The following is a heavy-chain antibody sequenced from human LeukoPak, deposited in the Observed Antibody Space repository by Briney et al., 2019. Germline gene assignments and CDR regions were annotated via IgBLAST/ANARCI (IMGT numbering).Heavy chain of an antibody. Sequence: GESLKISCKVSEYSFTSYWIGWVRQMPGKGLEWMGIIYPGDSDTRYSPSFQGQVTISADKPISTAYLQWSSLKASDTAMYYCARASGTYSYYFDYWGQGTLVTVSS. J-gene: IGHJ4*02. CDR3: ARASGTYSYYFDY. CDR1: EYSFTSYW. CDR2: IYPGDSDT. D-gene: IGHD1-26*01. V-gene: IGHV5-51*04.